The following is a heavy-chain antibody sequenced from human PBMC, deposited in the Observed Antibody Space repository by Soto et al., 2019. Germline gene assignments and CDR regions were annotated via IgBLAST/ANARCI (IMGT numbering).Heavy chain of an antibody. CDR1: GGTFSSYA. D-gene: IGHD3-22*01. CDR2: IIPIFGTA. V-gene: IGHV1-69*13. CDR3: ASGSYYYYDSSGQNWFDP. Sequence: GASVKVSCKASGGTFSSYAISWVRQAPGQGLEWMGGIIPIFGTANYAQKFQGRVTITADESTSTAYMELSSLRSEDTAVYYCASGSYYYYDSSGQNWFDPWGQGTLVTSPQ. J-gene: IGHJ5*02.